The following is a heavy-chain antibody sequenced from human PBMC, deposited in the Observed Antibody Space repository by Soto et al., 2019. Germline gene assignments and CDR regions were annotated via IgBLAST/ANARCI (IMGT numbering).Heavy chain of an antibody. CDR1: GATFNNYV. Sequence: QVQLVQSGAEVKKPGSSVKVSCKASGATFNNYVISWVRQAPGQGLEWMGGISPLFSTSNYAQRFQGRVTITADKSPTTVHMELSSLRSEDTAVYYCARDRYCSGDSCYPLDYWGQGTLVTVSS. CDR2: ISPLFSTS. CDR3: ARDRYCSGDSCYPLDY. D-gene: IGHD2-15*01. V-gene: IGHV1-69*06. J-gene: IGHJ4*02.